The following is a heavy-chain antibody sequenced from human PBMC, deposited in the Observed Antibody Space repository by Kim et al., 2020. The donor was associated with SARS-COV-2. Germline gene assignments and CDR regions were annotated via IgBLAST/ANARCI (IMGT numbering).Heavy chain of an antibody. CDR2: T. D-gene: IGHD6-19*01. V-gene: IGHV3-66*01. CDR3: ARDDSSGEFDY. Sequence: TYDADSVKGRFTISRDNSKNTLYLQMNSLRAEDTAVYYCARDDSSGEFDYWGQGTLVTVSS. J-gene: IGHJ4*02.